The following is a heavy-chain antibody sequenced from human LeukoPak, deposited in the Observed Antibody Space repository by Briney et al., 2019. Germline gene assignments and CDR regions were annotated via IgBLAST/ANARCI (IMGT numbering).Heavy chain of an antibody. CDR3: ARAMVRGIPFDY. D-gene: IGHD3-10*01. CDR1: GFAFSTYA. J-gene: IGHJ4*02. V-gene: IGHV3-30-3*01. Sequence: GGSLRLSCAASGFAFSTYAMHWVRQAPGKGPQWMTVISNDGNTKYYADSVKGRFTISRDNSKSTLSLQINSLSAEDTAVYYCARAMVRGIPFDYWGQGTLVTVSS. CDR2: ISNDGNTK.